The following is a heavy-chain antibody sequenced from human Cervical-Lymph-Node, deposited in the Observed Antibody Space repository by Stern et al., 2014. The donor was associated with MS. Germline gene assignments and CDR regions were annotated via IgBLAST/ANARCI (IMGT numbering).Heavy chain of an antibody. CDR1: GGSIRSYY. J-gene: IGHJ4*02. CDR2: IHSSGST. CDR3: ARGAETATPWDF. Sequence: VQLQESGPGLVKPSETLSLTCTVSGGSIRSYYWSWIRQPPGKGLEWIGYIHSSGSTNYKSSLNSRVTISVGTSMNKLSLNLNSVTAADTAVYYCARGAETATPWDFWGQGTLVTVSS. D-gene: IGHD5-24*01. V-gene: IGHV4-59*01.